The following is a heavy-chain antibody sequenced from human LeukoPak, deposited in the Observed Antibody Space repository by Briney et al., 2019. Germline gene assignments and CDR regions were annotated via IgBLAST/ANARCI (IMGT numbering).Heavy chain of an antibody. CDR2: IIPIFGTA. CDR1: GGTFSSYA. Sequence: GASVKVSCKASGGTFSSYAISWVRQAPGQGLEWMGGIIPIFGTANCAQKFQGRVTITTDESTSTAYMELSSLRSEDTAVYYCASHYDFWSGYYFDYWGQGTLVTVSS. J-gene: IGHJ4*02. CDR3: ASHYDFWSGYYFDY. V-gene: IGHV1-69*05. D-gene: IGHD3-3*01.